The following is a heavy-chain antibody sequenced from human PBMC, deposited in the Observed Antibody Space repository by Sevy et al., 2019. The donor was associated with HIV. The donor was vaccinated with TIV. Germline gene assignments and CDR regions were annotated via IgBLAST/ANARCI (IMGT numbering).Heavy chain of an antibody. CDR3: AREGCSKPHDY. D-gene: IGHD2-2*01. V-gene: IGHV3-23*01. CDR1: GFTFSNYA. Sequence: GGSLRLSCAASGFTFSNYAMSWVRQAPGKGLEWVSTFSFGGGKINYADSVKGRFTISRKNSKITLYLQMNSLRAEDTALYSCAREGCSKPHDYWGQGTLVTVSS. J-gene: IGHJ4*02. CDR2: FSFGGGKI.